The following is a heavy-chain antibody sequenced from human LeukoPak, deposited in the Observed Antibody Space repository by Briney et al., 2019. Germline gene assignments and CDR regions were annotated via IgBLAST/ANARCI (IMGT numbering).Heavy chain of an antibody. J-gene: IGHJ4*02. CDR2: IYYSGST. D-gene: IGHD3-3*01. CDR1: GGSIISGDYY. CDR3: ARAARGLRFLEWPQGFDY. Sequence: PSETLSLTCTVSGGSIISGDYYWSWIRQPPGKGLEWIGYIYYSGSTYYNPSLKSRVTISVDTSKNQFSLKLSSVTAADTAVYYCARAARGLRFLEWPQGFDYWGQGTLVTVSS. V-gene: IGHV4-30-4*08.